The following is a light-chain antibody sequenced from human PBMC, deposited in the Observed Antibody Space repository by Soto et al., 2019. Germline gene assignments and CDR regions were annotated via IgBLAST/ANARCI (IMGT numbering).Light chain of an antibody. CDR3: QKYNSAPFT. V-gene: IGKV1-27*01. CDR1: QGISNY. CDR2: GTS. J-gene: IGKJ3*01. Sequence: DIQMTQSPSSLSASVGDRVTITCRASQGISNYLAWYQQKSGKAPNLLIFGTSTLQSGVPSRFSGSGSGTDFTLTISSLLLEDVATYYCQKYNSAPFTFGRGTKVDIK.